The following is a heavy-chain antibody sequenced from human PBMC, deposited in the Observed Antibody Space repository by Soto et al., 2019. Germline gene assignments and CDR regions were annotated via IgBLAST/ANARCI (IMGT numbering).Heavy chain of an antibody. CDR1: GYTFTSYG. CDR2: ISAYNGNT. D-gene: IGHD6-19*01. CDR3: ATTPIAVADYYYYYMDV. Sequence: ASVKVSCKASGYTFTSYGISWVRQAPGQGLEWMGWISAYNGNTNYAQKLQGRVTMTTDTSTSTAYMELRSLRSDDTAVYYCATTPIAVADYYYYYMDVWGKGTTVTVSS. V-gene: IGHV1-18*01. J-gene: IGHJ6*03.